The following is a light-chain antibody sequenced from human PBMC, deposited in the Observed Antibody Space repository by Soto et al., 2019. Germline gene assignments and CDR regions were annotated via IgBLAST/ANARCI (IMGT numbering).Light chain of an antibody. J-gene: IGLJ1*01. CDR1: SSDVGTYKY. CDR2: EVT. Sequence: QSALTQPPSASGSPGQSVTIAYTRTSSDVGTYKYVSWYQQHPGKAPKLMIYEVTKRPSGVPDRFSGSKSGNTASLTVSGLQAEDEADYYCSSYAGSNNFVFGTGTKVTVX. V-gene: IGLV2-8*01. CDR3: SSYAGSNNFV.